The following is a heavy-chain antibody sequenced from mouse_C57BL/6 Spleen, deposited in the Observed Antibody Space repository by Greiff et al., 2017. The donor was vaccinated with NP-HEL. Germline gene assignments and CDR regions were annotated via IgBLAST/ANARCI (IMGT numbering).Heavy chain of an antibody. CDR1: GYTFTSYW. D-gene: IGHD1-1*01. CDR3: ARRGSRGYYAMDY. CDR2: IDPSDSYT. J-gene: IGHJ4*01. Sequence: QVQLQQPGAELVKPGASVKLSCKASGYTFTSYWMQWVKQRPGQGLEWIGEIDPSDSYTNYNQKFKGKATLTVDTSSSTAYMQLSSRTSEDSAVYYCARRGSRGYYAMDYWGQGTSVTVSS. V-gene: IGHV1-50*01.